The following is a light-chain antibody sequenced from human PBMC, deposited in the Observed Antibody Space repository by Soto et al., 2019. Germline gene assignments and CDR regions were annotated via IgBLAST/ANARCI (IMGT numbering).Light chain of an antibody. CDR2: GAS. V-gene: IGKV3-20*01. Sequence: VMTLYLGTLSFSKEERATLSCRASQSVSSSYLAWYQQKPGQAPRLLIYGASSRATGIPDRFSGSGSGTDFTLTISRLEHEDFAVYCCQQDGSSPPTFGQGNKVDIK. J-gene: IGKJ1*01. CDR1: QSVSSSY. CDR3: QQDGSSPPT.